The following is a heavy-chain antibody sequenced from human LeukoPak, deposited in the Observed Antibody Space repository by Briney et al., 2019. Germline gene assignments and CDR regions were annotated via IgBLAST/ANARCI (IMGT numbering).Heavy chain of an antibody. Sequence: GGSLRLSCAASGFIFNNYVMSWVRQGPGKGLEWVSASGGGGGRTYYADSVKGRFTISRDNSKNTLFLQMNSLKAEDTAVYYCSTFAASDYDDQQNYFHSWGRGTLVTVSS. V-gene: IGHV3-23*01. CDR1: GFIFNNYV. J-gene: IGHJ4*02. CDR3: STFAASDYDDQQNYFHS. D-gene: IGHD3-22*01. CDR2: SGGGGGRT.